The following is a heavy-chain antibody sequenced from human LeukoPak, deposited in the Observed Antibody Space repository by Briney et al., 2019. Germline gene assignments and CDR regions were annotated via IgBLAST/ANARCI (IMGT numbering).Heavy chain of an antibody. J-gene: IGHJ4*02. D-gene: IGHD6-6*01. CDR2: IYPGGSDI. CDR1: GYSFISYW. Sequence: GESLQISCKSSGYSFISYWIGWVRQMPGKGLEWMGIIYPGGSDIRYSPSFQGQVTISVDKSISTAYLQWSSLKASDTAMYYCATLAAPSAPYYFDYWGQGTLSPSPQ. CDR3: ATLAAPSAPYYFDY. V-gene: IGHV5-51*01.